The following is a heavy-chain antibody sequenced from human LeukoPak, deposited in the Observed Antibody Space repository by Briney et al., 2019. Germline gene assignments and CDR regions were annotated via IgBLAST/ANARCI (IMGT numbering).Heavy chain of an antibody. Sequence: PGGSLRLSCAASGFTFSSYSMHWVRQAPGKGLEWVAFIVYDGSNKYYADSVKGRFTISRDNSKNTLYLQMNSLRAEDTAVYYCAVPYYYDSSGYHDAFYIWGQGTMVTVSS. CDR2: IVYDGSNK. D-gene: IGHD3-22*01. J-gene: IGHJ3*02. CDR1: GFTFSSYS. V-gene: IGHV3-30*02. CDR3: AVPYYYDSSGYHDAFYI.